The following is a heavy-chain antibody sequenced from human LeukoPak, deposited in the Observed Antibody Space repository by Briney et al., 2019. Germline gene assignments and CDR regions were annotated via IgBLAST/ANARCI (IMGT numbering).Heavy chain of an antibody. CDR2: IHQSGNT. D-gene: IGHD2-2*02. V-gene: IGHV4-38-2*02. Sequence: SETLSLTCTVSGYSISSGYYWGWIRQPPGKGLEWIGSIHQSGNTYYTPSLKSRVTLSVDTSKNQFSLKLSSVTAADTAVYYCARAYCGSSSCYTKGWFDPWGQGTLVTVSS. CDR1: GYSISSGYY. J-gene: IGHJ5*02. CDR3: ARAYCGSSSCYTKGWFDP.